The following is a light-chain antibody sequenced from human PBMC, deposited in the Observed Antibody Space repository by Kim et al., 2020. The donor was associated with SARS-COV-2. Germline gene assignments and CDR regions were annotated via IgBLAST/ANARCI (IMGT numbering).Light chain of an antibody. CDR2: GSD. CDR3: AAWDDSLSARV. Sequence: GERVTISCSGSSSNIGSNYVYWYQQPPGTAPKLLVYGSDQRPSGVPDRFSVSKSGTSASLAISGLRSEDEADYYCAAWDDSLSARVFGGGTQLTVL. J-gene: IGLJ3*02. CDR1: SSNIGSNY. V-gene: IGLV1-47*01.